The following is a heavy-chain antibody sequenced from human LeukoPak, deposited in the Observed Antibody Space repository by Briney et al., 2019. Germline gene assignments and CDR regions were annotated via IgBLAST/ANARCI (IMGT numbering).Heavy chain of an antibody. CDR3: ARDRAYSYGYAFYFEN. CDR1: GFTVSSNY. D-gene: IGHD5-18*01. J-gene: IGHJ4*02. CDR2: IYSGGST. V-gene: IGHV3-66*01. Sequence: PGGSLRLSCAASGFTVSSNYVNWVRQAPGKGLEWVSVIYSGGSTYYADSVKGRFTISRDNSKNMVHLQMNSLRAEDTAVYFCARDRAYSYGYAFYFENWGQGTLVTVSS.